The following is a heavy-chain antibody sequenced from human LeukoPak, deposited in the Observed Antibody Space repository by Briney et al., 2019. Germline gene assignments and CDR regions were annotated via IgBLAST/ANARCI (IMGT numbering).Heavy chain of an antibody. CDR3: ARGGLRYFDWLYNWFDP. J-gene: IGHJ5*02. D-gene: IGHD3-9*01. Sequence: PSETLSLTCAVYGGSFSGYYWSWIRQPPGKRLEWIVEINHSGSTNYNPSLKSRVTISVDTSKNQFSLKLSSVTAADTAVYYCARGGLRYFDWLYNWFDPWGQGTLVTVSP. CDR2: INHSGST. V-gene: IGHV4-34*01. CDR1: GGSFSGYY.